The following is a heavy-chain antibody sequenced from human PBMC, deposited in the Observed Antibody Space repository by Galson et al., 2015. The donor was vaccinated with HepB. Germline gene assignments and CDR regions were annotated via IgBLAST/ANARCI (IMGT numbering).Heavy chain of an antibody. V-gene: IGHV1-3*01. Sequence: SVKVSCKASGYTFTRCALHWVRQAPGQRLEWMGWINAGDGNTRYSQKFQGRVPITRDTSASTAYMELSSLRAEDTALYYCARDQGPGYFDYWRQGTLVTVSS. CDR1: GYTFTRCA. CDR2: INAGDGNT. D-gene: IGHD1-1*01. J-gene: IGHJ4*02. CDR3: ARDQGPGYFDY.